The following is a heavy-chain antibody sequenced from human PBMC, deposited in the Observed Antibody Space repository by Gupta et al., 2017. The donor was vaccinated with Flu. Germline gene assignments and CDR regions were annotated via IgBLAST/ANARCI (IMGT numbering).Heavy chain of an antibody. J-gene: IGHJ5*02. Sequence: EVQLVESGGGLVQPGGSRRLSCVASGFPFTSLTMNWVRQAPGKGLEWLSYISASRSYIVYADSVKGRFTVSRDDAKNSLYLQLNSLSDEDTAVYYCSSHRSSNWFEDWGQGTLVTVSS. V-gene: IGHV3-48*02. CDR3: SSHRSSNWFED. CDR2: ISASRSYI. CDR1: GFPFTSLT. D-gene: IGHD6-13*01.